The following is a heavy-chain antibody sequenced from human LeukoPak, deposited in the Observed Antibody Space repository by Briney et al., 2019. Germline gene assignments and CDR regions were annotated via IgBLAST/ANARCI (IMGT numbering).Heavy chain of an antibody. CDR2: IRYDGSNK. V-gene: IGHV3-30*02. D-gene: IGHD2-2*01. CDR1: GFTFSNYA. Sequence: GETLRLSCAASGFTFSNYALSWVRQAPGKGLEWVAFIRYDGSNKYYADSVKGRFTISRDNSKNTLYLQMNSLRAEDTAVYYCAKDSTRVVVVPAASPLDVWGKGTTVTISS. J-gene: IGHJ6*04. CDR3: AKDSTRVVVVPAASPLDV.